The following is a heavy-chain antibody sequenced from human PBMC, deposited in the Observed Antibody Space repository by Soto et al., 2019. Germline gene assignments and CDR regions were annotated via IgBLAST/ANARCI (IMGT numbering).Heavy chain of an antibody. CDR1: GFTFTSSA. CDR2: IVVGSGNT. D-gene: IGHD3-9*01. J-gene: IGHJ6*02. Sequence: SVKVSCKASGFTFTSSAVQWVRQARGQRLEWIGWIVVGSGNTNYAQKFQERVTITRDMSTSTAYMELSSLSSEDTAVYYCAADPSYYDILTGSVYYYYYGMDVWGQGTTVTVSS. CDR3: AADPSYYDILTGSVYYYYYGMDV. V-gene: IGHV1-58*01.